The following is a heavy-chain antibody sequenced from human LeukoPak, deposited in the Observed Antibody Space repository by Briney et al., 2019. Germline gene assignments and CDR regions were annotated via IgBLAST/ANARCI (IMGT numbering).Heavy chain of an antibody. CDR1: GFTFGVYA. J-gene: IGHJ4*02. Sequence: PGGSDRLLWPPSGFTFGVYATSSVRQPPGKGMEWVAFIQAKAYGGATKYAASVNGRFSISRDDSQSIANLQMNDLKTEDTAVYYCTRAPHPRCSSSGCYLDYWGQGTLVTVSS. D-gene: IGHD2-2*01. V-gene: IGHV3-49*04. CDR3: TRAPHPRCSSSGCYLDY. CDR2: IQAKAYGGAT.